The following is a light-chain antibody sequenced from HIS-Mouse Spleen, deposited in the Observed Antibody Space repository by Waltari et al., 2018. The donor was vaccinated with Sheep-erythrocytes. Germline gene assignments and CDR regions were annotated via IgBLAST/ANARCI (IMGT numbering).Light chain of an antibody. CDR3: CSYAGSYNHV. V-gene: IGLV2-11*01. CDR2: DVS. CDR1: SSDVGGYNY. J-gene: IGLJ1*01. Sequence: LTQPRSVSGSPGQSVTISCTGTSSDVGGYNYVSWYQQHRGKAPKLMIYDVSQRPSGVPDRFSGSKSGNTAFRTISGLQAEDEADYYCCSYAGSYNHVFATGTKVTVL.